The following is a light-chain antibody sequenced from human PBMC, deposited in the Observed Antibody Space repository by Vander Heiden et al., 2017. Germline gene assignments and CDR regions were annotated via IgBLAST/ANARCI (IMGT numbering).Light chain of an antibody. V-gene: IGLV1-44*01. CDR3: AVRDNNLRAVV. CDR2: LDH. Sequence: QPVLTQPPSASGTPGQRVPISCSGRSSNIGSHTVNWYQQYPGAAPKLLIYLDHQRPSGVADRFSGSKSGTSASLAISGLQYEDEADYYCAVRDNNLRAVVFGGGTKLTVL. CDR1: SSNIGSHT. J-gene: IGLJ3*02.